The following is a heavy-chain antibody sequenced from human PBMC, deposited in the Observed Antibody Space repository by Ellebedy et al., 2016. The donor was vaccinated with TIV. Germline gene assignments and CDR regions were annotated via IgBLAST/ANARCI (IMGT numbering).Heavy chain of an antibody. D-gene: IGHD3-22*01. V-gene: IGHV3-23*01. CDR3: AKGRGGGSDSSAPRYYFDY. CDR2: ISNTGSRT. J-gene: IGHJ4*02. Sequence: PGGSLRLSCAASGFTFSSYAMSWVPQAQGKGLEWVSTISNTGSRTYYADSVEGRFIISRDNSKKTLYLQMNRLRAEDTAVYYCAKGRGGGSDSSAPRYYFDYWGLGTLVTVSS. CDR1: GFTFSSYA.